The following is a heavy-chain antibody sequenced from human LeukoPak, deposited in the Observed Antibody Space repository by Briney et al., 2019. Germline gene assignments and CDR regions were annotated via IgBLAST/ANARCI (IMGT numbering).Heavy chain of an antibody. D-gene: IGHD2-15*01. V-gene: IGHV3-23*01. J-gene: IGHJ5*02. CDR1: GIRFSSYA. CDR3: AKGMSGSAPYNWFDP. CDR2: ISGSGGSA. Sequence: PGGSLRLSCAASGIRFSSYAMSWVRQAPWKGLEWVAAISGSGGSAFYAAFVKGRFTISRDNSKNTLYLQMNSLRVEDTAVFYCAKGMSGSAPYNWFDPWGQGTLVTVSS.